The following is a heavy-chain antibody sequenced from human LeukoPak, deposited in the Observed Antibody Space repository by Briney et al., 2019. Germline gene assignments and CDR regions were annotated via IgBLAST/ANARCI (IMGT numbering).Heavy chain of an antibody. CDR1: GGSFSGYY. Sequence: SETLSLTCAVYGGSFSGYYWSWVRQPPGKGRGWRGEIYHSGSTNYHPCLKSRVTISVNTSKNQFSLKLSSVTAADTAVYYCARWAQIAARPTVAFDIWGQGTMVTVSS. J-gene: IGHJ3*02. CDR3: ARWAQIAARPTVAFDI. D-gene: IGHD6-6*01. CDR2: IYHSGST. V-gene: IGHV4-34*01.